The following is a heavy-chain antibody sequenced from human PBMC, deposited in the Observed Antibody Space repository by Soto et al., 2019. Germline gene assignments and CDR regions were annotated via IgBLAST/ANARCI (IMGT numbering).Heavy chain of an antibody. CDR2: ISGSGGRT. CDR3: AKGRDILTGYTAFDI. D-gene: IGHD3-9*01. CDR1: GFPFSSYA. V-gene: IGHV3-23*01. Sequence: GGSLRLSCVASGFPFSSYAMSWVRQTPGKGLEWVSGISGSGGRTYYADSVKGRFTISRDNSNNTLSLQMHILRVEDTAVYFCAKGRDILTGYTAFDIWGQGTMVTVAS. J-gene: IGHJ3*02.